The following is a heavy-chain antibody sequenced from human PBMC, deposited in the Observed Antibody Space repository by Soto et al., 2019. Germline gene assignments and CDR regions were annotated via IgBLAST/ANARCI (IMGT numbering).Heavy chain of an antibody. Sequence: SVKVSCKASGGTFSSYAISWVRQAPGQGLEWMGGIIPIFGTANYAQKFQGRVTITADESTSTAYMELSSLRSEDTAVYYCASTVVTATTTYYYYYGMDVWGQGTTVTVSS. CDR1: GGTFSSYA. J-gene: IGHJ6*02. CDR3: ASTVVTATTTYYYYYGMDV. D-gene: IGHD2-21*02. CDR2: IIPIFGTA. V-gene: IGHV1-69*13.